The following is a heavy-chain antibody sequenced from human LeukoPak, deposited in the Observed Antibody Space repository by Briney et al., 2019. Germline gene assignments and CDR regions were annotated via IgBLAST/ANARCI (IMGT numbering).Heavy chain of an antibody. CDR3: AGRITMIVVAPGAFDI. CDR1: GFTVSSNY. J-gene: IGHJ3*02. Sequence: GGSLRLSCAASGFTVSSNYMSWVRKAPGKGLGWVSVIYSGGSTYYADSVKGRFTISRHNSKNTLYLQMNSLRAEDTAVYYCAGRITMIVVAPGAFDIWGQGTMVTVSS. CDR2: IYSGGST. D-gene: IGHD3-22*01. V-gene: IGHV3-53*04.